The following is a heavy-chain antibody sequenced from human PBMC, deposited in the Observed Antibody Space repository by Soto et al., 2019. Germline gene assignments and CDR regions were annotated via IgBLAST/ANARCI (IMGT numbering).Heavy chain of an antibody. CDR3: ERRYAGNIDY. Sequence: PSETLSLTCTVSGGSISSYYWSWIRQPPGKGLEWIGYIYYSGSTNYNPSLKSRVTISVDTSKNQFSLKLSSVTAADTAVYYCERRYAGNIDYWGQGTLLTVSS. J-gene: IGHJ4*02. CDR1: GGSISSYY. V-gene: IGHV4-59*08. D-gene: IGHD2-8*01. CDR2: IYYSGST.